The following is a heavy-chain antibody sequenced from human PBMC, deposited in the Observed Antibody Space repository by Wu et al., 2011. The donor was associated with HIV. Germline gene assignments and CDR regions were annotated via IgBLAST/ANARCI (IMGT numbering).Heavy chain of an antibody. D-gene: IGHD2-15*01. CDR1: GKGFPTSI. Sequence: LVQSGDEVKKPGASVKVSCKASGKGFPTSIVTWVRQAPGQGLEWLGWINGYNGNSRYRQNFQDRVSMSTDSATTTAYMELRSLRSDDTAVYYCASVRCHVDHCYFPLLGTAFDIWGQGTMVTVSS. V-gene: IGHV1-18*01. CDR2: INGYNGNS. J-gene: IGHJ3*02. CDR3: ASVRCHVDHCYFPLLGTAFDI.